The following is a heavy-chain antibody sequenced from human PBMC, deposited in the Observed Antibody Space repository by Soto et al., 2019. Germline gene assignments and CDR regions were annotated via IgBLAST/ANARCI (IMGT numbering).Heavy chain of an antibody. D-gene: IGHD5-12*01. J-gene: IGHJ3*02. CDR3: ASFRRDGYNRGAAWAFDI. CDR2: IIPIFGTA. V-gene: IGHV1-69*01. CDR1: GGTFSSYA. Sequence: QVQLVQSGAEVKKPGSSVKVSCKASGGTFSSYAISWVRQAPGQGLEWMGGIIPIFGTANYAQKFQGRVTITADESTSTAYMELSSLRSEDTAEYYRASFRRDGYNRGAAWAFDIWGQGTMVTVSS.